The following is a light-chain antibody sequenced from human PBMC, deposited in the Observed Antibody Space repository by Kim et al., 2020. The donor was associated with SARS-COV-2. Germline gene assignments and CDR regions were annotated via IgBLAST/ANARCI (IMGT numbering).Light chain of an antibody. CDR2: AAS. Sequence: ASVGDRGTITCRANQGISSWLAWYQQKPGKAPKLLSYAASTLESGVPSRFSGSGSGTDFTLTISSLQPEDFATYHCQQTHTFPYTCGQGTKLEI. J-gene: IGKJ2*01. CDR3: QQTHTFPYT. V-gene: IGKV1-12*01. CDR1: QGISSW.